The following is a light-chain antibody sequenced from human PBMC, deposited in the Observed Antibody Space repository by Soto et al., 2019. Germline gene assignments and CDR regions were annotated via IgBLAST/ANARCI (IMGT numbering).Light chain of an antibody. CDR1: SSDVGGYNY. Sequence: QSALTQPPSASGSPGQSVTISCTGTSSDVGGYNYVSWYQQHPGKAPKLMIYDVTKRPSGVPDRVSGSKSGNTASLTVSGLQAEDEADYYSSSYAASNIYVFGTGTKLTVL. J-gene: IGLJ1*01. CDR2: DVT. V-gene: IGLV2-8*01. CDR3: SSYAASNIYV.